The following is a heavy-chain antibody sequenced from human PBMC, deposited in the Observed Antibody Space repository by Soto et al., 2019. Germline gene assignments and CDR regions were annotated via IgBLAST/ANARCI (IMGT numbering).Heavy chain of an antibody. J-gene: IGHJ4*02. CDR1: GFTFSSYA. CDR2: ISGSGGST. CDR3: ATGIAVAGSSDY. Sequence: EVQLLESGGGLVQPGGSLRLSCAASGFTFSSYAMSWVRQAPGKGLEWVSAISGSGGSTYYADSVKGRFTISRDNSKNTRYLQMNSLRAEDTAVYYCATGIAVAGSSDYWGQGTLVTVSS. V-gene: IGHV3-23*01. D-gene: IGHD6-19*01.